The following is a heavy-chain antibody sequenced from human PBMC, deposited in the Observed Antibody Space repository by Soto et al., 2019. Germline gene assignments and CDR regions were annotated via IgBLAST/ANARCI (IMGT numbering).Heavy chain of an antibody. CDR1: GGSISSYY. J-gene: IGHJ3*02. Sequence: PSETLSLTCTVSGGSISSYYWSWIRQPPGKGLEWIGYIYYSGSTNYNPSLKSRVTISVDTSKNQFSLKLSSVTAADTAVYYCARQVYCSGSSCYSRPYDAFDIWGQGTMVTVSS. V-gene: IGHV4-59*08. CDR2: IYYSGST. D-gene: IGHD2-15*01. CDR3: ARQVYCSGSSCYSRPYDAFDI.